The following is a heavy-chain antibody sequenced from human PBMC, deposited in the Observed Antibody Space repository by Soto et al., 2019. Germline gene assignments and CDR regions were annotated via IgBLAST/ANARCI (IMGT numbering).Heavy chain of an antibody. CDR2: ISGSGGST. J-gene: IGHJ5*02. CDR1: GFTFSSYA. V-gene: IGHV3-23*01. Sequence: GGSLRLSCAAPGFTFSSYAMSWVRQAPGKGLEWVSAISGSGGSTYYADSVKGRFTISRDNSKNTLYLQMNSLRAEDTAVYYCAKDLTTVTMFGPWGFDPWGQGTLVTVSS. CDR3: AKDLTTVTMFGPWGFDP. D-gene: IGHD4-4*01.